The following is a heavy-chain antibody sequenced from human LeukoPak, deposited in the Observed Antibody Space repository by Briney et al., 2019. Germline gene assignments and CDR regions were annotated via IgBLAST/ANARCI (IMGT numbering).Heavy chain of an antibody. CDR1: GFXXXSYA. CDR3: AKVDYGDFLDY. V-gene: IGHV3-23*01. Sequence: SGFXXXSYAMSWVRQAPGKGLEGGSAISGSGGSTYYADSVKGRFTISRDNSKNTLYLQMNSLRAEDTAVYYCAKVDYGDFLDYWGQGTLVTVSS. D-gene: IGHD4-17*01. J-gene: IGHJ4*02. CDR2: ISGSGGST.